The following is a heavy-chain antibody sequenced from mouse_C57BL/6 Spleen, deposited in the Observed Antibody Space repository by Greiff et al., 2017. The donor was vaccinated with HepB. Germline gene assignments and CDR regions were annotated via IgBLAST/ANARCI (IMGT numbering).Heavy chain of an antibody. V-gene: IGHV14-4*01. Sequence: EVQLQQSGAELVRPGASVKLSCTASGFNIKDDYMHWVKQRPEQGLEWIGWIDPENGDTEYASKFQGKATITADTSSNTAYLQLSSLTSEDTAVYYCHRGWSRDFDVWGTGTTVTVSS. J-gene: IGHJ1*03. CDR1: GFNIKDDY. CDR3: HRGWSRDFDV. CDR2: IDPENGDT. D-gene: IGHD2-3*01.